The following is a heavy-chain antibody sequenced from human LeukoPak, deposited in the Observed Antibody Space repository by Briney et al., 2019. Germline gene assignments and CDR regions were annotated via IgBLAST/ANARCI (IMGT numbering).Heavy chain of an antibody. J-gene: IGHJ3*02. CDR3: ARDDYYGSGSYYNGRPDAFDI. Sequence: GASVKVSCKAYGHTFSSSGIGWVRQATGQGLEWIGWISVYNGNTKYGQKFQGRVTMTTDTSTNTDYMELRSLRSDDTAVYYCARDDYYGSGSYYNGRPDAFDIWGQGTMVTVSS. CDR1: GHTFSSSG. D-gene: IGHD3-10*01. CDR2: ISVYNGNT. V-gene: IGHV1-18*01.